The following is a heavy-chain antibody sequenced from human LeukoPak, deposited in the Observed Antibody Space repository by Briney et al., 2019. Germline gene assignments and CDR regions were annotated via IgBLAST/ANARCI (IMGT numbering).Heavy chain of an antibody. V-gene: IGHV4-59*01. D-gene: IGHD1-26*01. CDR2: IYYSGGT. CDR3: ARDPSGSFFNWFDP. Sequence: SETLSITCTVSGDSISSYYWSWIRQPPGKGLEWIGYIYYSGGTNYNPSLKSRVTISVDTSKNQFSLRLRSVTAADTAVYYCARDPSGSFFNWFDPWGQGSLVTVSS. CDR1: GDSISSYY. J-gene: IGHJ5*02.